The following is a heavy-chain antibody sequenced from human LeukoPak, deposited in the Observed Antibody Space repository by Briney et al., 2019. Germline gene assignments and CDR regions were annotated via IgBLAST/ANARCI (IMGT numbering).Heavy chain of an antibody. V-gene: IGHV3-7*01. CDR2: IRQDGSEK. J-gene: IGHJ4*02. Sequence: GGSLRLSCAASGFTFSSYWMSWVRQAPGKGLEWVANIRQDGSEKYYVDSVKGRFTISRDNAKNSLYLQMNSLRAEDTAVYYCARDGRRWLPAGLDYWGQGTLVTVSS. CDR3: ARDGRRWLPAGLDY. CDR1: GFTFSSYW. D-gene: IGHD5-24*01.